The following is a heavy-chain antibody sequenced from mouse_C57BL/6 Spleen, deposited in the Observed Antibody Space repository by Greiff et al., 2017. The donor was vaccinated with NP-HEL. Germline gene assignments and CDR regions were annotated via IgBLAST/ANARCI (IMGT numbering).Heavy chain of an antibody. Sequence: EVKLEESGPGLVKPSQSLSLTCSVTGYSITSGYYWNWIRQFPGNKLEWMGYISYDGSNNYNPSLKNRISITRDTSKNQFFLKLNSVTTEDTATYYCARGEIYDGYPSYAMDYWGQGTSVTVSS. CDR1: GYSITSGYY. D-gene: IGHD2-3*01. J-gene: IGHJ4*01. CDR2: ISYDGSN. CDR3: ARGEIYDGYPSYAMDY. V-gene: IGHV3-6*01.